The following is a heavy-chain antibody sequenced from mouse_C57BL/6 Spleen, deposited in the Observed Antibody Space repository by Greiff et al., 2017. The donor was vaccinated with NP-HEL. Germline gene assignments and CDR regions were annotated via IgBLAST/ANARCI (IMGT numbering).Heavy chain of an antibody. CDR2: IYPGDGDT. Sequence: QVQLKQSGAELVKPGASVKISCKASGYAFSSYWMNWVKQSPGKGLEWIGQIYPGDGDTNYNGKFKGKATLTADKSSSTAYMQLSSLTSEDSAVYFCARRSSTLDYWGQGTTLTVSS. J-gene: IGHJ2*01. CDR1: GYAFSSYW. CDR3: ARRSSTLDY. V-gene: IGHV1-80*01. D-gene: IGHD1-1*01.